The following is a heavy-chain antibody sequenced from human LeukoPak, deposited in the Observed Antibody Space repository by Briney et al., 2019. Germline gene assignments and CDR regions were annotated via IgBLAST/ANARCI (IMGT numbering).Heavy chain of an antibody. CDR2: IYGAGTT. CDR1: GLTVGTNY. Sequence: PGGSLRLSCAASGLTVGTNYMTWVRQAPGKGLEWVSVIYGAGTTYYADSVRGRFTISRDNSKNTLYLLMHSLINDDTAVYYCARSPCDAGTCPNWLDSWGQGTPVTVSS. CDR3: ARSPCDAGTCPNWLDS. D-gene: IGHD1-1*01. V-gene: IGHV3-66*02. J-gene: IGHJ5*01.